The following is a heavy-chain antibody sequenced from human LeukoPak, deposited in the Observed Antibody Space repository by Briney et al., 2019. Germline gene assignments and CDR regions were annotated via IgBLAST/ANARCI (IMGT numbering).Heavy chain of an antibody. J-gene: IGHJ4*02. CDR2: ITTSDGNT. CDR3: AKGQWCAV. CDR1: GFTFSSYT. Sequence: GGSLRLSCAASGFTFSSYTMSWVRQAPGKGLEWVSTITTSDGNTYYADSVKGRFTISRDNSKNPLYLQMNSLRAEDTAVYYYAKGQWCAVWGQGTLVTVSS. V-gene: IGHV3-23*01. D-gene: IGHD2-15*01.